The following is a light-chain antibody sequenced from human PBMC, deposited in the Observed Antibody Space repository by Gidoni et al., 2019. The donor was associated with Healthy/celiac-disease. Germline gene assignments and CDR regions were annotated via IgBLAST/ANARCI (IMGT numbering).Light chain of an antibody. Sequence: QSALTQPASVSGSPGQSITISCTGTSSDVGGYNYVSWYQQHPGKAPKLMIYEVIKRPSGVSNRFSGSKSGSTASLTISGLQAEDEADYYFSSYTSSSTLVVFGGGTKLTVL. J-gene: IGLJ2*01. CDR1: SSDVGGYNY. CDR2: EVI. CDR3: SSYTSSSTLVV. V-gene: IGLV2-14*01.